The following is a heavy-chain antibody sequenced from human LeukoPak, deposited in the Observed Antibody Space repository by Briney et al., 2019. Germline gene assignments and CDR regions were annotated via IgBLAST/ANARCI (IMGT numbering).Heavy chain of an antibody. CDR2: IYTSGST. Sequence: SETLSLTCTGSGVSISSYYWSWIRQPAGKGLEWIGRIYTSGSTNYNPSLKSRVTMSVDTSKNQFSLKLSSVTAADTAVYYCAGEPRTYYYGSGSHFDYWGQGTLVTVSS. CDR3: AGEPRTYYYGSGSHFDY. D-gene: IGHD3-10*01. J-gene: IGHJ4*02. V-gene: IGHV4-4*07. CDR1: GVSISSYY.